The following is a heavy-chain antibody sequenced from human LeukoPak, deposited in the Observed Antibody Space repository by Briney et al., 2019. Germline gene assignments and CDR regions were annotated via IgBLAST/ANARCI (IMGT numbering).Heavy chain of an antibody. CDR1: GFTFSSYG. J-gene: IGHJ4*02. CDR2: ISYDGSKK. CDR3: AKAYCSGASCPADY. Sequence: GGSLRLSCVASGFTFSSYGMHWVRQAPGKGLEWVAVISYDGSKKYCADSVEGRFTISRDSSKNTLYLHMNSLRPEDTAEYYCAKAYCSGASCPADYWGQGTLVTVSS. V-gene: IGHV3-30*18. D-gene: IGHD2-15*01.